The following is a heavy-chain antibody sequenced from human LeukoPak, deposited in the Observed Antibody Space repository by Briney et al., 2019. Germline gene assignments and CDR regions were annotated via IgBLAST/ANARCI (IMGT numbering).Heavy chain of an antibody. CDR2: INPNSGGT. V-gene: IGHV1-2*02. D-gene: IGHD2-2*01. J-gene: IGHJ4*02. CDR3: ARINPIVVVPAADPG. Sequence: GSVKVSCKASGYTFTGYYMHWVRQAPGQGLEWMGWINPNSGGTNYAQKFQGRVTMTRDTSISTAYMELSRLRSDDTAVYYCARINPIVVVPAADPGWGQGTLVTVSS. CDR1: GYTFTGYY.